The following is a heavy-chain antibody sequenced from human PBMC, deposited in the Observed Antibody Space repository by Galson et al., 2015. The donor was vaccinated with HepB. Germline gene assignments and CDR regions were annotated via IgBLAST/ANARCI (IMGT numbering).Heavy chain of an antibody. V-gene: IGHV3-53*01. CDR1: GFTVSSNY. D-gene: IGHD3-10*01. Sequence: SLRLSCAASGFTVSSNYMIWVRQAPGRGLEWVSIIYNDGTTHYADSVKGRFTISRDSPKNTLYLQMNSLRDDDTAVYYCARVTYYYSGPYSRYFDHWGQGTLVSVSS. J-gene: IGHJ4*02. CDR2: IYNDGTT. CDR3: ARVTYYYSGPYSRYFDH.